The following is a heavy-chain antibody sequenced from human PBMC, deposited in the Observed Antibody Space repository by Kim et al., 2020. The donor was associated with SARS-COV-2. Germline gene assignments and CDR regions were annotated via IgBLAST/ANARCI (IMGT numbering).Heavy chain of an antibody. Sequence: SETLSLTCTVSGGSVSSGSYYWRWIRQPPGKGLEWIGYIYYSGSTNYNPSLKSRVTISVDTSKNQFSLKLSSVTAADTAVYYCARVPIVGDLIFDYWGQGTLVTVSS. J-gene: IGHJ4*02. CDR3: ARVPIVGDLIFDY. CDR2: IYYSGST. D-gene: IGHD1-26*01. V-gene: IGHV4-61*01. CDR1: GGSVSSGSYY.